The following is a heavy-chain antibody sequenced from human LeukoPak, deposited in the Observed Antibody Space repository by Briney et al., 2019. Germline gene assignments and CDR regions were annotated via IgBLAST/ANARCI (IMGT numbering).Heavy chain of an antibody. Sequence: GGSLRLSCAASGFISGDYSLHWVRQAPGKGLEWVAVISYDGNDKYYGDSLKGRFTISRDNAKNSLYLQMNSLRAEDTAVYYCARDSRVDYWGQGTLVTVSS. CDR1: GFISGDYS. D-gene: IGHD3-3*01. V-gene: IGHV3-30-3*01. J-gene: IGHJ4*02. CDR3: ARDSRVDY. CDR2: ISYDGNDK.